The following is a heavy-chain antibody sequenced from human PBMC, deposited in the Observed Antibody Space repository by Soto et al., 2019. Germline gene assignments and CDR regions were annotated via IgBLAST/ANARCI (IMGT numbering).Heavy chain of an antibody. CDR2: IYYSGST. J-gene: IGHJ6*02. CDR1: GGSISSGDYY. D-gene: IGHD6-19*01. V-gene: IGHV4-30-4*01. Sequence: QVKLQESGPGLVKPSQTLSLTCTVSGGSISSGDYYWSWIRQPPGKALEWLGYIYYSGSTYYNPSLKSRVTISVDTSKNQFSLKLSSVTAADTAVYYCARDKVGGNSYYYYGMDVWGQGTTVTVSS. CDR3: ARDKVGGNSYYYYGMDV.